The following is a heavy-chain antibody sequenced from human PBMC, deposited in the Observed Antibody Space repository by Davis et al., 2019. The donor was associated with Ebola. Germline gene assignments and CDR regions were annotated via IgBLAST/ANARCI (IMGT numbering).Heavy chain of an antibody. CDR1: GFIVSNNY. D-gene: IGHD5-12*01. Sequence: GESLKIPCTAPGFIVSNNYMSWVRQAPGKGLEWVSVIYSGGATYYADSVRGRFTISRDSSKDTLYLQMDSLRAEDTAMYYCARERVAPRLIDHWGQGTLVTVSS. J-gene: IGHJ4*02. V-gene: IGHV3-66*01. CDR2: IYSGGAT. CDR3: ARERVAPRLIDH.